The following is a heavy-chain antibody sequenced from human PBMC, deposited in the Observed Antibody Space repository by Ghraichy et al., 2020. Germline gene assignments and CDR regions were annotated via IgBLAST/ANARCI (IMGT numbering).Heavy chain of an antibody. D-gene: IGHD3-10*01. J-gene: IGHJ5*02. CDR2: ISGSGDST. CDR3: AKIAFFLWFGDRHQWFDP. V-gene: IGHV3-23*01. Sequence: GGSLRLSCAASGFTFSSYDMSWVRQAPGKGLEWVSAISGSGDSTYYADSVKGRFTISRDNSKNTLYLQMNSLRAEDTAVYYCAKIAFFLWFGDRHQWFDPWGQGTLVTVSS. CDR1: GFTFSSYD.